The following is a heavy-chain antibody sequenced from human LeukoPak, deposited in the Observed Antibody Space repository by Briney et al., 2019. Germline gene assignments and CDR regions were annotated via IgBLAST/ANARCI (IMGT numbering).Heavy chain of an antibody. Sequence: GGSLRLSCAASGFTFSSYAMSWVRQAPGKGLEWVSAISGSGGSTYYADSVKGRFTISRDNSKNTLYLQMTSLRAEDTAVYYCAKDSMVAATRDYFDYWGQGTLVTVSS. V-gene: IGHV3-23*01. D-gene: IGHD2-15*01. J-gene: IGHJ4*02. CDR1: GFTFSSYA. CDR3: AKDSMVAATRDYFDY. CDR2: ISGSGGST.